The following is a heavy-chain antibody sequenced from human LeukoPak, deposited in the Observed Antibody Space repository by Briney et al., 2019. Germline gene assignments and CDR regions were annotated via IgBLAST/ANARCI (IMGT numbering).Heavy chain of an antibody. J-gene: IGHJ5*02. Sequence: PGGSLRLSCAASGFTFSSHAMHWVRQAPGKGLEWVSGISGSGGTTYYADSVKGRFTISRDNSKNTLYLQMNSLRAEDTALYYCAKGDGINHYHWFDHWGQGIQVTVSS. CDR1: GFTFSSHA. CDR3: AKGDGINHYHWFDH. D-gene: IGHD2-15*01. CDR2: ISGSGGTT. V-gene: IGHV3-23*01.